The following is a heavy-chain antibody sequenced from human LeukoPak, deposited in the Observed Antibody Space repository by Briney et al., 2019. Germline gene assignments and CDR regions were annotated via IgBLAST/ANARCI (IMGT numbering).Heavy chain of an antibody. CDR2: ISGDGTRT. D-gene: IGHD2-2*02. J-gene: IGHJ4*02. CDR3: AKGGIVVVPAAIGFY. Sequence: GGSLRLSCAASGFSFSSYAMTWARQAPVKGLEWVSAISGDGTRTYYADSVKGRFTISRDNSKNTLYLQMNSLRAEDTAVYYCAKGGIVVVPAAIGFYWGQGTLVTVSS. V-gene: IGHV3-23*01. CDR1: GFSFSSYA.